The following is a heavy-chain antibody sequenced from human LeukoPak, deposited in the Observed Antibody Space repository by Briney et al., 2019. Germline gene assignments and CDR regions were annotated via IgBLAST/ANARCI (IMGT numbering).Heavy chain of an antibody. CDR1: GGSFTSYY. CDR2: ISHTGHT. Sequence: SETLSLTCAVYGGSFTSYYWSWIRQPPGKGLEWIGEISHTGHTNYNPSLKSRVTMSVETSKNQLSLILSSVTAADTAVYYCARGPYSSDAGYWGQGTLVTVSS. D-gene: IGHD6-25*01. J-gene: IGHJ4*02. CDR3: ARGPYSSDAGY. V-gene: IGHV4-34*01.